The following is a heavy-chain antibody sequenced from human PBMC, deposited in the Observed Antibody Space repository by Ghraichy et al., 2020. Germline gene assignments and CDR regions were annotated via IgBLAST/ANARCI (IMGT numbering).Heavy chain of an antibody. J-gene: IGHJ4*02. CDR3: AKVHYTTDWLFDY. CDR1: GFTFSSYA. CDR2: ISGSSSRT. D-gene: IGHD2-2*02. V-gene: IGHV3-23*01. Sequence: GGSLRLSCAASGFTFSSYAMTWVRQAPGKGLEWVSSISGSSSRTYYADSVKGRFTISRDNSKNPLYLQMSSLRAEDTAVYYCAKVHYTTDWLFDYWGQGTLVTVSS.